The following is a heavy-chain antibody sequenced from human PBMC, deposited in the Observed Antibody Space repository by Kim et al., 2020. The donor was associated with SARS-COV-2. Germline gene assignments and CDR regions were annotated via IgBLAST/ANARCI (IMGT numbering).Heavy chain of an antibody. J-gene: IGHJ2*01. CDR2: INHSGRT. Sequence: SETLSLTCAVYGGSFSGYYWSWIRQPPGNGLEWIGEINHSGRTNYNPSLKSRVTISVDTSKNQFSLKLTSVTAADAALYFCARRLSNTSGWGSHYCDLWG. CDR3: ARRLSNTSGWGSHYCDL. D-gene: IGHD3-10*01. CDR1: GGSFSGYY. V-gene: IGHV4-34*01.